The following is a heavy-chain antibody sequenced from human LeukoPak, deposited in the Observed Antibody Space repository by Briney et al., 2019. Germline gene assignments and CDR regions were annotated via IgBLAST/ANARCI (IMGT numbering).Heavy chain of an antibody. CDR3: ARDYTGSYYYYYTDV. CDR1: GGSVSSGSYY. V-gene: IGHV4-61*02. CDR2: IYTSGST. Sequence: SQTQSLTCTVSGGSVSSGSYYWSWIRQPAGKGLEWIGRIYTSGSTNYNPSLKSRVTISVDTSKNQFSLKLSSVTAADTAVYYCARDYTGSYYYYYTDVWGKGTTVTVSS. J-gene: IGHJ6*03. D-gene: IGHD2-8*02.